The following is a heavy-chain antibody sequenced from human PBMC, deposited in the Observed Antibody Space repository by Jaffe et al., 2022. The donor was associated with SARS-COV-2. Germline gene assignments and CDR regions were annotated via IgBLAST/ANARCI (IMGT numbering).Heavy chain of an antibody. CDR1: GGSISSYY. CDR3: ARSYSSGWYWFDY. D-gene: IGHD6-19*01. V-gene: IGHV4-59*01. Sequence: QVQLQESGPGLVKPSETLSLTCTVSGGSISSYYWSWIRQPPGKGLEWIGYIYYSGSTNYNPSLKSRVTISVDTSKNQFSLKLSSVTAADTAVYYCARSYSSGWYWFDYWGQGTLVTVSS. J-gene: IGHJ4*02. CDR2: IYYSGST.